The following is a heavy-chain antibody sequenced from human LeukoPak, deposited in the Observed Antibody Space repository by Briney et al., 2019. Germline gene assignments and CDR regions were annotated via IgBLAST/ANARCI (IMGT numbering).Heavy chain of an antibody. CDR1: XXXXSXXY. CDR2: VGNTPNSDST. V-gene: IGHV3-72*01. CDR3: CRVHFGGAPAY. Sequence: GXLXLSCAXXXXXXSXXYMXXXRXXXXXXXXXVSRVGNTPNSDSTYYAAPVKGRFTISRDDSKNSLYLHMDSLKTEDTAVYYCCRVHFGGAPAYWGRGTLVTVSS. J-gene: IGHJ4*02. D-gene: IGHD3-16*01.